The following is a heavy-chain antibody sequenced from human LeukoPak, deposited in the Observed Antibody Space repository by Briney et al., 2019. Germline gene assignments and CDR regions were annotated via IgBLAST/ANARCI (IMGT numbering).Heavy chain of an antibody. CDR2: ISSSSSTL. CDR3: ARARNRREYFDY. CDR1: GFTFSSYS. D-gene: IGHD1-14*01. Sequence: GGSLRLSCAASGFTFSSYSMNWVRQAPGKGLEWVSYISSSSSTLYYADSVKGRFTISRDNAKNSLYLQMNSLRDEDTAVYYCARARNRREYFDYWGQGTLVTVSS. J-gene: IGHJ4*02. V-gene: IGHV3-48*02.